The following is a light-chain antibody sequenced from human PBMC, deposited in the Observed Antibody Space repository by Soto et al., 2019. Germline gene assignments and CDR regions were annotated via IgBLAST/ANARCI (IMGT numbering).Light chain of an antibody. V-gene: IGLV2-14*03. J-gene: IGLJ2*01. Sequence: QSVLTQPASVSGSPGQSISISCTATSSGVGGYNYVAWYQQHPGKAPKLMIYDVSNRPSGVSNRFSGSKSGNTASLTISGLQAEDEADYYCSSYTNSGSVVFGGGTKLTVL. CDR1: SSGVGGYNY. CDR3: SSYTNSGSVV. CDR2: DVS.